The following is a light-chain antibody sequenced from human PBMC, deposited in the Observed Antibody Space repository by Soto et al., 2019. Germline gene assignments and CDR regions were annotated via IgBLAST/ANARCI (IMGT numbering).Light chain of an antibody. CDR3: QHYNSYSEA. V-gene: IGKV3-20*01. Sequence: EIVLTQSPGTLSLSPVERATLSGRASQSVSNNYLAWYQQKPGQAPRLLIYGASNRATGIPDRFSGSGSGTDFTLTISSLQPDDFATYYCQHYNSYSEAFGQGTKVDIK. CDR2: GAS. J-gene: IGKJ1*01. CDR1: QSVSNNY.